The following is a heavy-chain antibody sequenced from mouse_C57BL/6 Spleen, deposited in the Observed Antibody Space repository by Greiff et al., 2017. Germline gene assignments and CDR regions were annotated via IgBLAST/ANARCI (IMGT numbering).Heavy chain of an antibody. V-gene: IGHV3-6*01. CDR1: GYSITSGYY. J-gene: IGHJ2*01. Sequence: DVHLVESGPGLVKPSQSLSLTCSVTGYSITSGYYWNWIRQFPGNKLEWMGYISYDGSNNYNPSLKNRISITRDTSKNQFFLKLNSVTTEDTATYYCASFPSNYYGSSLFFDYWGQGTTLTVSS. CDR2: ISYDGSN. CDR3: ASFPSNYYGSSLFFDY. D-gene: IGHD1-1*01.